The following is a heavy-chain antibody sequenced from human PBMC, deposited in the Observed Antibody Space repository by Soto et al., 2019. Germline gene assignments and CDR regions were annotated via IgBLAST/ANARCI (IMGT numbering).Heavy chain of an antibody. CDR1: GFSLSTVGVG. CDR3: AHKGQLVGDWFDP. J-gene: IGHJ5*02. Sequence: QITLKESGPTLVKPTETLTLTCTFSGFSLSTVGVGVGWIRQPPGKALQWLALIYWNGDKYYSPSLTNRLTISKDTSKNQVVLTMTDMDPVDARTFFCAHKGQLVGDWFDPWGQGTLVTVSS. CDR2: IYWNGDK. V-gene: IGHV2-5*01. D-gene: IGHD6-6*01.